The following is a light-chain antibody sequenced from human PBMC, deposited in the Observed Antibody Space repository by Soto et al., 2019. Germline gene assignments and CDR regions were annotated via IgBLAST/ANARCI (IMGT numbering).Light chain of an antibody. CDR3: HQRKSWPRT. CDR1: QSVSSSY. Sequence: EIVLTQSPGTLSLSPVERATLSGMASQSVSSSYLAWYQQKPGQAPRLLIYDTSNRATGIPARFSGSGSGTDFTLTISSLEPEDFAVYYCHQRKSWPRTFGQGTKVDIK. V-gene: IGKV3-11*01. J-gene: IGKJ1*01. CDR2: DTS.